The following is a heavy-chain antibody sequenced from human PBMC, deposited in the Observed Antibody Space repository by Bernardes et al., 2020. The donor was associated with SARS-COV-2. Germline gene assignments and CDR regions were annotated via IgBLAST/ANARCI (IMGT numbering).Heavy chain of an antibody. CDR1: GGSISSNSYY. J-gene: IGHJ4*02. Sequence: SETLSLTCTVSGGSISSNSYYWGWIRQPTGTGLEWIGSIYYSGSTYYNPSLKSRVTISVDTSKNQFSLKLSSVTAADTAVYYCARDWGYCSSTSCYREGYFDYWGQGTLVTAS. V-gene: IGHV4-39*07. CDR2: IYYSGST. CDR3: ARDWGYCSSTSCYREGYFDY. D-gene: IGHD2-2*01.